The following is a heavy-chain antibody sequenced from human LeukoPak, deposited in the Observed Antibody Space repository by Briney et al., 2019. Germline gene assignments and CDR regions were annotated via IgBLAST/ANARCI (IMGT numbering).Heavy chain of an antibody. J-gene: IGHJ4*02. D-gene: IGHD6-13*01. V-gene: IGHV3-23*01. Sequence: GGSLRLSCAASGFTFSSYGMHWVRQAPGKGLEWVSAISGSGGSTYYADSVKGRFTISRDNSKNTLYLQMNSLRAEDTAVYYCARVSTSSWSFDYWGQGTLVTVSS. CDR2: ISGSGGST. CDR3: ARVSTSSWSFDY. CDR1: GFTFSSYG.